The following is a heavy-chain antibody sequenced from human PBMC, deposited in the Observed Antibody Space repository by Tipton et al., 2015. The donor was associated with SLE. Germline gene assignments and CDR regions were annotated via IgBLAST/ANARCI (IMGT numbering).Heavy chain of an antibody. V-gene: IGHV4-38-2*02. CDR2: IDHSGGT. Sequence: TLSLTCSVSDYSISDNSYWVWLRQPPGKGLECIGTIDHSGGTFYKPSLNGRVTISADTSKNQFSLNLFSVTAADTAVYYCARVVSERYFDYWGQGILVTVSS. CDR1: DYSISDNSY. CDR3: ARVVSERYFDY. J-gene: IGHJ4*02. D-gene: IGHD5/OR15-5a*01.